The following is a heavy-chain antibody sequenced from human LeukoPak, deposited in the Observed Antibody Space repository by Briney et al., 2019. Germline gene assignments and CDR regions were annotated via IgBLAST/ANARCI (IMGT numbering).Heavy chain of an antibody. D-gene: IGHD2/OR15-2a*01. CDR3: ASVGFNSQLYYFDY. V-gene: IGHV4-30-2*01. CDR2: ISHSGST. J-gene: IGHJ4*02. CDR1: GGSISSGGSS. Sequence: SQTLSLTCAVSGGSISSGGSSWSWIGQPPGKVLEWIGYISHSGSTYYNPSLKSRVTISVDRSKNQFSLKLTSVTAADTAVYYCASVGFNSQLYYFDYWGQGTLVTVSS.